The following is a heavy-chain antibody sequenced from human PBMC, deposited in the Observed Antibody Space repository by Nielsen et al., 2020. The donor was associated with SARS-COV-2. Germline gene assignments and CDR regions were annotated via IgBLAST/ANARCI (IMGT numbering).Heavy chain of an antibody. J-gene: IGHJ6*03. CDR1: GFTFSSYA. CDR3: AKFRRLRYYYYMDV. V-gene: IGHV3-23*01. Sequence: GGSLRLSCAASGFTFSSYAMSWVRQAPGKGLEWVSAISGSGGSTCYADSVKGRFTISRDNSKNTLYLQMNSLRAEDTAVYYCAKFRRLRYYYYMDVWGKGTTVTVSS. CDR2: ISGSGGST.